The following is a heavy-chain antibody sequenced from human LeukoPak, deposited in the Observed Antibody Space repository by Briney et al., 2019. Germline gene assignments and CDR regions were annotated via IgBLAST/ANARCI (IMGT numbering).Heavy chain of an antibody. Sequence: PETLSLTCTVSGGSISSYYWSWIRQPPGKGLEWIGYIYYSGSTNYNPSLKSRVTISVDTSKNQFSLKLSSVTAADTAVYYCARWEGYSYDYYYYGMDVWGQGTTVTVSS. V-gene: IGHV4-59*08. CDR3: ARWEGYSYDYYYYGMDV. J-gene: IGHJ6*02. CDR2: IYYSGST. CDR1: GGSISSYY. D-gene: IGHD5-18*01.